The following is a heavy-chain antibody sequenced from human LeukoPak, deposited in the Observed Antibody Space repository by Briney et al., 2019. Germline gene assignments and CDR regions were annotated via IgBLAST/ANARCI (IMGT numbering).Heavy chain of an antibody. CDR3: AREPYDFWSGTKNWFDP. Sequence: ASVKVSCKASGYTFTGYYMHWVRQAPGQGLEWMGWINPNSGGTNYAQKFQGRVTMTRDTSTSTVYMELSSLRSEDTAVYYCAREPYDFWSGTKNWFDPWGQGTLVTVSS. D-gene: IGHD3-3*01. J-gene: IGHJ5*02. V-gene: IGHV1-2*02. CDR1: GYTFTGYY. CDR2: INPNSGGT.